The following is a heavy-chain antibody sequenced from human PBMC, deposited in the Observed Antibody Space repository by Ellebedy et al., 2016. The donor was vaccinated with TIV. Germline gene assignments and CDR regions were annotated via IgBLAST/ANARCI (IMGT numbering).Heavy chain of an antibody. V-gene: IGHV4-39*01. Sequence: MPSETLSLTCTVSGGSISSTSYYWGWIRQPPGKGLEWIGNIYYSGSTYYNPSLKSRVTISVDTSKNQFSLKLSSVTAADTAVYYCARLTYSSSTGDYYGMDVWGQGTTVTVSS. D-gene: IGHD6-6*01. CDR1: GGSISSTSYY. J-gene: IGHJ6*02. CDR3: ARLTYSSSTGDYYGMDV. CDR2: IYYSGST.